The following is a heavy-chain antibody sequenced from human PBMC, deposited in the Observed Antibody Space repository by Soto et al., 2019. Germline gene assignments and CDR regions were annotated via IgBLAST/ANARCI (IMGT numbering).Heavy chain of an antibody. J-gene: IGHJ5*02. CDR3: ARGEIGNHDINP. D-gene: IGHD1-1*01. CDR2: INHSGST. V-gene: IGHV4-34*01. CDR1: GGSFSGYY. Sequence: SETLSLTCAVYGGSFSGYYWSWIRQPPGKGLEWIGEINHSGSTNYNPSLKSRVTISVDTSKNQFSLKLSSVTAADTAVYYCARGEIGNHDINPWGQGTLVTVSS.